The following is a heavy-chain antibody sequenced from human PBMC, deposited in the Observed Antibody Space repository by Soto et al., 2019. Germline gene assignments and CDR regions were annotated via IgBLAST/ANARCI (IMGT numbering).Heavy chain of an antibody. D-gene: IGHD6-25*01. CDR1: GGSISSGDYY. J-gene: IGHJ4*02. V-gene: IGHV4-30-4*01. CDR3: ARYSSEYYYDS. CDR2: IYYSGST. Sequence: KPSETLSLTCSVSGGSISSGDYYWNWIRQPPGKGLEWIGNIYYSGSTYYNSSLKSRVTISLDTSRNQFSLKLSSVTAADTAVYFCARYSSEYYYDSWGQGTLVTVSS.